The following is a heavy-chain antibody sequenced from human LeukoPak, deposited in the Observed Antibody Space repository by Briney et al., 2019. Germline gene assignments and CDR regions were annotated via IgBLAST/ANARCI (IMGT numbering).Heavy chain of an antibody. D-gene: IGHD4-23*01. J-gene: IGHJ4*02. V-gene: IGHV3-23*01. CDR2: ISGSGGST. CDR3: AKLGNSNPLRLPFDY. CDR1: GFTFRSYA. Sequence: GGSLRLSCAASGFTFRSYAMSWVRQAPGKGLEWVSAISGSGGSTYYADSVKGRFTISRDNSKNTLYLQMNSLRAEDTTVYYCAKLGNSNPLRLPFDYWGQGTLVTVSS.